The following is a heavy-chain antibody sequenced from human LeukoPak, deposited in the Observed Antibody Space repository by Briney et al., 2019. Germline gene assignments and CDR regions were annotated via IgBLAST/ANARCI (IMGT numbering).Heavy chain of an antibody. J-gene: IGHJ4*02. Sequence: GGSLRLSCAASGFTFSIYAMSWVRQAPGKGLEWVSAISGSGGSTYYADSVKGRFTISRDNSKNTLYLQMNSLRAEDMAVYYCAKSLGGAIVVVPAADYWGQGTLVTVSS. CDR1: GFTFSIYA. D-gene: IGHD2-2*01. V-gene: IGHV3-23*01. CDR2: ISGSGGST. CDR3: AKSLGGAIVVVPAADY.